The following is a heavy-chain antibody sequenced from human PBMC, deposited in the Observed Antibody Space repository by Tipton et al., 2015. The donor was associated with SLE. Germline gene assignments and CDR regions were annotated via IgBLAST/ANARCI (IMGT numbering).Heavy chain of an antibody. CDR1: GGSISSGSYY. J-gene: IGHJ5*02. CDR2: IYTSGST. D-gene: IGHD5-18*01. Sequence: TLSLTCTVSGGSISSGSYYWSWIRQPAGKGLEWIGYIYTSGSTNYNPSLKSRVTISVDTSKNQFSLKLSSVTAADTAVYYCARIDTDYGEWRFDPWGQGTLVTVSS. CDR3: ARIDTDYGEWRFDP. V-gene: IGHV4-61*09.